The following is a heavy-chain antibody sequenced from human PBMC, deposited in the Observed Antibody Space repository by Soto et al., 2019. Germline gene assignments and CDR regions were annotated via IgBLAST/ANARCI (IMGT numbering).Heavy chain of an antibody. CDR3: AKDGGPNPLGVVVPAAKPLGGEDY. Sequence: GGSLRLSCAASGFTFSSYAMSWVRQAPGKGLEWVSAISGSGGSTYYADSVKGRFTISRDNSKNTLYLQMNSLRAEDTAVYYCAKDGGPNPLGVVVPAAKPLGGEDYWGQGTLVTVSS. D-gene: IGHD2-2*02. V-gene: IGHV3-23*01. CDR2: ISGSGGST. J-gene: IGHJ4*02. CDR1: GFTFSSYA.